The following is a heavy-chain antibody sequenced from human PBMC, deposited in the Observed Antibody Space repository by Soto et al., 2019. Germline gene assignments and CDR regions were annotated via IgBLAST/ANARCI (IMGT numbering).Heavy chain of an antibody. D-gene: IGHD6-13*01. J-gene: IGHJ4*02. CDR3: ASGYSSSPIDY. CDR1: GGSISINY. V-gene: IGHV4-59*03. Sequence: SETLSLTCTVSGGSISINYWSWIRQPPGKGLEWIGYIFHSGATKYNPSLKSRVTISIDTSKNQFSVMLTSVTAVDTAVYYCASGYSSSPIDYWGQGTLVTVSS. CDR2: IFHSGAT.